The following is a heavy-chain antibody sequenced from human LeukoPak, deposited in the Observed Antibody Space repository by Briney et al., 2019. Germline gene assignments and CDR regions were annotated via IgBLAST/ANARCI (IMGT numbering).Heavy chain of an antibody. CDR2: IYHTGST. V-gene: IGHV4-59*02. Sequence: KPSETLSLTCTISGGSVSDYYWSWIRQSPGKGLEWIGYIYHTGSTSYSPSLKSRVTISADTSQNQFPLKLSSVTAADTAVYYCASRKLGNDYWGQGTLVTASS. J-gene: IGHJ4*02. CDR3: ASRKLGNDY. CDR1: GGSVSDYY. D-gene: IGHD7-27*01.